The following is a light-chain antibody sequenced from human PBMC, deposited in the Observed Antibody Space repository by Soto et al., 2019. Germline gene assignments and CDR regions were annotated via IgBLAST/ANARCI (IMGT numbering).Light chain of an antibody. Sequence: AIRMTQSPSSLSASTGDRVTITCRASQGISSYLAWYQQKPGKAPKLLIYAASTLQSGVQSRFSGSGSGTDFTLTISCLQSEDFATYYCQQYYSYTTFGQGTKVEIK. CDR3: QQYYSYTT. J-gene: IGKJ1*01. CDR2: AAS. CDR1: QGISSY. V-gene: IGKV1-8*01.